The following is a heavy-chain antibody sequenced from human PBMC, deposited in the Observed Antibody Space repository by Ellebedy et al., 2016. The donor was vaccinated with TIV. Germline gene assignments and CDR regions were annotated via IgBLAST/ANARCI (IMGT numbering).Heavy chain of an antibody. D-gene: IGHD4-17*01. J-gene: IGHJ5*02. V-gene: IGHV1-69*13. Sequence: AASVKVSCKASGATFSRFAVSWVRQAPGQGLEWMGGIIPFFGTTNYSQKFQGRVAMTADESTNPLYMELKTLKSEDTAIYYCARDRGDYGRYNYSDPWGQGTLVTVSS. CDR3: ARDRGDYGRYNYSDP. CDR2: IIPFFGTT. CDR1: GATFSRFA.